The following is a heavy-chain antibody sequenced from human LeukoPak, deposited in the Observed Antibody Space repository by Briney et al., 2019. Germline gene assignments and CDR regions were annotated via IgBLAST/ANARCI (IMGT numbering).Heavy chain of an antibody. J-gene: IGHJ5*02. CDR2: IYPRDGST. Sequence: GASVKVSCKASGYTFTSNYIHWVRQAPGQGLEWMGMIYPRDGSTSYAQKFQGRVTVTRDTSTSTVYMELSSLRSEDTAVYYCARGYCSGGSCYSKDYYNWFDPWGQGTLVTVSS. CDR1: GYTFTSNY. V-gene: IGHV1-46*01. CDR3: ARGYCSGGSCYSKDYYNWFDP. D-gene: IGHD2-15*01.